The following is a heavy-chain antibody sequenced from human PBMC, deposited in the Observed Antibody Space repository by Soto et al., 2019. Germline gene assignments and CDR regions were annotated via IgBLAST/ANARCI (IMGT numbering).Heavy chain of an antibody. CDR1: GGSISIRSYA. V-gene: IGHV4-39*01. CDR2: VYYSGST. Sequence: PSETLSVTWTFSGGSISIRSYAWGWIRQPPGKGLEWIGSVYYSGSTYYNPSLKSRVTISVDTSKKQFSLKLSSVTAADTPVYYCARQGDNWFDPWGQGTLVTVSS. D-gene: IGHD3-16*01. J-gene: IGHJ5*02. CDR3: ARQGDNWFDP.